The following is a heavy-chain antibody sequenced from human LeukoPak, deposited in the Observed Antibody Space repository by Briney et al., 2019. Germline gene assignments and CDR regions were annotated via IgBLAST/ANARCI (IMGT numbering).Heavy chain of an antibody. CDR2: TYYRSKWYN. D-gene: IGHD6-19*01. J-gene: IGHJ5*02. Sequence: SQSLSPTCAISGDSVSSNSAAWNWIRQSPSRGLEWLGRTYYRSKWYNDYAVSVKNRITINPDTSKNQFSLQLNSVTPEDTAVYYCARGWDIAVARWFDPWGQGTLVTVSS. CDR1: GDSVSSNSAA. V-gene: IGHV6-1*01. CDR3: ARGWDIAVARWFDP.